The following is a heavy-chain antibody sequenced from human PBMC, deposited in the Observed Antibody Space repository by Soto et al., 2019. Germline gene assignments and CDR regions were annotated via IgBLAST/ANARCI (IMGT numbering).Heavy chain of an antibody. CDR1: GGTFSRYA. Sequence: SVKVSCRASGGTFSRYAISRVLQAPGQGLEWMGGIIPIFGTANYAQKFQGRVTITADKSTSTAYMELSSLRSEDTSVYYLARDLFRRYRSSWQPGSGTKWLEQWGQGTLVTVS. V-gene: IGHV1-69*06. CDR3: ARDLFRRYRSSWQPGSGTKWLEQ. J-gene: IGHJ4*02. CDR2: IIPIFGTA. D-gene: IGHD6-13*01.